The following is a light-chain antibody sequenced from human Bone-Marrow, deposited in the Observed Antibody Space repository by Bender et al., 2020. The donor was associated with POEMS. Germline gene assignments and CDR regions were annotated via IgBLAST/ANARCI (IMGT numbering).Light chain of an antibody. CDR3: ATWDDSLNGWV. J-gene: IGLJ3*02. V-gene: IGLV1-44*01. CDR2: NNS. CDR1: SSKFGSYP. Sequence: QSVLTQPPSASGTPGQRVTISCSGSSSKFGSYPVDWYQQLPGAAPKLVIFNNSQRPSGVPDRFSGSNSGTSASLAISGVLSDGEAEFYCATWDDSLNGWVFGGGTKLTVL.